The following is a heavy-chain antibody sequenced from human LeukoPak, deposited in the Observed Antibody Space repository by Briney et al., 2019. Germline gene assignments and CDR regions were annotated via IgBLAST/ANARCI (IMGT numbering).Heavy chain of an antibody. CDR3: ARERYSSSPNSGYYYYMDV. CDR1: GFTFSSYW. Sequence: QPGGSLRLSWAAAGFTFSSYWMSWVRKAPGKGLEWVANIKQDGSEKYYVDSVKGRFTISRDNAKNSLYLQMNSLRAEDTAVYYCARERYSSSPNSGYYYYMDVWGKGTTVTVSS. CDR2: IKQDGSEK. J-gene: IGHJ6*03. V-gene: IGHV3-7*01. D-gene: IGHD6-6*01.